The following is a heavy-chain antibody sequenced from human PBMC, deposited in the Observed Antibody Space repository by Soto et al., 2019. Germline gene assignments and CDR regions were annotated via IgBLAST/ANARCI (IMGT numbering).Heavy chain of an antibody. CDR3: ARELRTYCSSTSCYTGWFDP. Sequence: VQLVQSGAEVKKPGSSVKVSCKASGGTFSSYAISWVRQAPGQGLEWMGGIIPIFGTANYAQKFQGRVTITADESTSTAYMELSSLRSEDTAVYYCARELRTYCSSTSCYTGWFDPWGQGTLVTVSS. V-gene: IGHV1-69*01. CDR1: GGTFSSYA. D-gene: IGHD2-2*02. CDR2: IIPIFGTA. J-gene: IGHJ5*02.